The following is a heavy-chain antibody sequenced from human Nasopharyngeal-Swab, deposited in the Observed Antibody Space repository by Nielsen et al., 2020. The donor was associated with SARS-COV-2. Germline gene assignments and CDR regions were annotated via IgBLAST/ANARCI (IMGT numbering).Heavy chain of an antibody. CDR3: ARVYYDSSGYYYYYYYYYMDV. D-gene: IGHD3-22*01. CDR1: GGSISSSSYY. Sequence: SETLSLTCTVSGGSISSSSYYWGWIRQPPGKGLEWIGSIYYSGSTYYNPSLKSRVTISVDASKNQFSPKLSSVTAADTAVYYCARVYYDSSGYYYYYYYYYMDVWGKGTTVTVSS. J-gene: IGHJ6*03. V-gene: IGHV4-39*07. CDR2: IYYSGST.